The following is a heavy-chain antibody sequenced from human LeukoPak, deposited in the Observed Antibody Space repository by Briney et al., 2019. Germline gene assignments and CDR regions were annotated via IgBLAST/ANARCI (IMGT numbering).Heavy chain of an antibody. Sequence: ASVKLSCKASGYTFTSYGISWVRQAPGQGLEWMGWTSAYNGNTNYAQKLQGRVTMTTDTSTSTAYMELRSLRSDDTAVYYCARVTVQLERPRIRYYYYMDVWGKGTTVTVSS. CDR3: ARVTVQLERPRIRYYYYMDV. J-gene: IGHJ6*03. CDR1: GYTFTSYG. D-gene: IGHD1-1*01. CDR2: TSAYNGNT. V-gene: IGHV1-18*01.